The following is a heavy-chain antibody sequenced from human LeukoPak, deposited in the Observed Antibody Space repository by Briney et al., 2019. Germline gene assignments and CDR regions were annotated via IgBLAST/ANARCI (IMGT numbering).Heavy chain of an antibody. CDR1: GFTVSGTH. Sequence: GGSLRLSCAASGFTVSGTHMSWVRQAPGKGLEWVSAMYTGGTTYYADSVTGRFTVSRDTSRNTLFLHMNSLRADDTAIYYCAKDEATSGGGLASWGQGTVVIVSS. V-gene: IGHV3-53*01. CDR3: AKDEATSGGGLAS. J-gene: IGHJ5*01. D-gene: IGHD3-16*01. CDR2: MYTGGTT.